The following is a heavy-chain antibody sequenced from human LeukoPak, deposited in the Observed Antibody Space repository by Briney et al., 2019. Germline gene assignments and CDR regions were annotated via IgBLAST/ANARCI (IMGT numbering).Heavy chain of an antibody. D-gene: IGHD3-22*01. J-gene: IGHJ3*02. Sequence: SVKVSCKASGGTFSSYAISWVRQAPGQGLEWMGRIIPIFGTANYAQKFQGRVTITTDESTSTAYMELSSLRSEDAAVYYCARDQSYDSSGYYPTAFDIWGQGTMVTVSS. CDR3: ARDQSYDSSGYYPTAFDI. CDR1: GGTFSSYA. CDR2: IIPIFGTA. V-gene: IGHV1-69*05.